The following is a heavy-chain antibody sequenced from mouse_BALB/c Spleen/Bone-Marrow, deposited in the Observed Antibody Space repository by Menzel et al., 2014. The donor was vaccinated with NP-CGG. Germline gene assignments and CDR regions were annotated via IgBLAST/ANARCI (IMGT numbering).Heavy chain of an antibody. Sequence: VQLQESGAELVKPGASVELSCKASGYTFTTYDINWVRRRPEQGLEWIGWIFPGDGTTKYNEKFKGKATLTTDESSSTAYMQFSRLTSEDSAVYFCARNYRYAWFVYWGQGTLVTVSA. CDR2: IFPGDGTT. CDR3: ARNYRYAWFVY. D-gene: IGHD2-14*01. V-gene: IGHV1S56*01. CDR1: GYTFTTYD. J-gene: IGHJ3*01.